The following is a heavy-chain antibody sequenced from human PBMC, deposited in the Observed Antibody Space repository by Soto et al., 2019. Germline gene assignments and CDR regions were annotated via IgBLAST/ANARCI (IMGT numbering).Heavy chain of an antibody. CDR1: GYSFTSYW. CDR3: ARRAVGSANAFDI. Sequence: PGESLNISCKGSGYSFTSYWIGLVRQMPGKGLEWMGIIYPGDSDTRYSPSFQGQVTISADKSISTAYLQWSSLKASDTAMYYCARRAVGSANAFDIWGQGTMVTVSS. D-gene: IGHD3-10*01. J-gene: IGHJ3*02. CDR2: IYPGDSDT. V-gene: IGHV5-51*01.